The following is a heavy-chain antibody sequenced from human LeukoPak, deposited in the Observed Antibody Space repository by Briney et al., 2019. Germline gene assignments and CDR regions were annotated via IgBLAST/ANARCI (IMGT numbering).Heavy chain of an antibody. Sequence: ASVKVSCKASGYTFTSYDINWVRQATGQGLEWMGWMNPNSGNTGYAQKFQGRVTITRNTSISTACMELSSLRSEDTAVYYGARGSVKKTYGSGSSVYALRWFDPWGQGTLVTVSS. CDR3: ARGSVKKTYGSGSSVYALRWFDP. D-gene: IGHD2-15*01. J-gene: IGHJ5*02. CDR1: GYTFTSYD. CDR2: MNPNSGNT. V-gene: IGHV1-8*03.